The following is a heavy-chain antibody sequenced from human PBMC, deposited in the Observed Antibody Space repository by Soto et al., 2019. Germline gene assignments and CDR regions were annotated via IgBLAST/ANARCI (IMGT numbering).Heavy chain of an antibody. D-gene: IGHD1-1*01. J-gene: IGHJ3*02. V-gene: IGHV1-69*01. Sequence: QVQLVQSGAEVKKPGSSVKVSCKASGGTFRNYAFSWVRQAPGQGLEWMGEVIPIFGTTPYAQKFQGRVTITADASTNTAYMELSSLRSEDTAVYYCASRFTQDNDGNHDSFDIWGQGTMVTVSS. CDR1: GGTFRNYA. CDR2: VIPIFGTT. CDR3: ASRFTQDNDGNHDSFDI.